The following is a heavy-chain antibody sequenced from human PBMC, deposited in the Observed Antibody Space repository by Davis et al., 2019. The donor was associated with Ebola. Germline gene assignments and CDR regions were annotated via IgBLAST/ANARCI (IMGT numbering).Heavy chain of an antibody. V-gene: IGHV3-33*01. Sequence: PGGSLRLSCAASGFTFSSYGMHWVRQAPGKGLEWVALIWYDGSNKYYADSVKGRFTISRDNSKNTLYLQMNSLRAEETAVYYCARDSLWDYDTSDAFDDWGQGTLVTVSS. J-gene: IGHJ4*02. D-gene: IGHD3-22*01. CDR2: IWYDGSNK. CDR3: ARDSLWDYDTSDAFDD. CDR1: GFTFSSYG.